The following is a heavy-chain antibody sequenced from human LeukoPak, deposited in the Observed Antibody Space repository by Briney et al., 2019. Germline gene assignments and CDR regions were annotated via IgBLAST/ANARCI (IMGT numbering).Heavy chain of an antibody. CDR1: GFTFDDYA. V-gene: IGHV3-9*01. Sequence: GRSLRLSCAASGFTFDDYAMHWVRQAPGKGLEWVSGISWNSGSIGYADSVKGRFTISRDNAKSSLYLQMNSLRAEDTALYYCAKEGSSSSFDYWGQGTLVTVSS. D-gene: IGHD6-6*01. CDR2: ISWNSGSI. CDR3: AKEGSSSSFDY. J-gene: IGHJ4*02.